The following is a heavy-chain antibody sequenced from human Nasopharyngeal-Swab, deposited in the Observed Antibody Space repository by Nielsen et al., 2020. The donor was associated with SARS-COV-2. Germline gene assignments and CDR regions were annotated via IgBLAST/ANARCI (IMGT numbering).Heavy chain of an antibody. Sequence: GGSLRLSCAASGFTFSSYAMHWVRQAPGKGLEWVAVISYDGSNKYYADSVKGRFTISRDNSKNTLYLQMNSLRAEDTAVYYCARVPTREWPAAGPFDYWGQGTLVTVSS. J-gene: IGHJ4*02. CDR2: ISYDGSNK. V-gene: IGHV3-30*04. CDR3: ARVPTREWPAAGPFDY. CDR1: GFTFSSYA. D-gene: IGHD6-13*01.